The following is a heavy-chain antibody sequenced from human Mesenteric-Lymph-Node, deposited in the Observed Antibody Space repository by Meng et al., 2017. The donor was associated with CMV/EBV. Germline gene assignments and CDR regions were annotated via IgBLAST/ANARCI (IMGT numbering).Heavy chain of an antibody. V-gene: IGHV6-1*01. CDR3: ARVRYYYGMDV. J-gene: IGHJ6*02. Sequence: SETLSLTCAISGDSVSRNGVAWNWIRQSPSRGLEWLGRTYYRSKWYNDYADSVKSRITINPDTSKNQFSLQLNSVTPEDTAVYYCARVRYYYGMDVWGQGTTVTVSS. CDR2: TYYRSKWYN. CDR1: GDSVSRNGVA.